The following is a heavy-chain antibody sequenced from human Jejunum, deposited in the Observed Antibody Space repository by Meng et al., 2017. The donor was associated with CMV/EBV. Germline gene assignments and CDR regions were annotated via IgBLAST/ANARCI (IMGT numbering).Heavy chain of an antibody. CDR2: ITDDGTT. V-gene: IGHV3-74*01. CDR1: GVNFRNYW. Sequence: GHGGECGGGLGPPGGSLGRSRAASGVNFRNYWMHWVRQEPGKGPLWVSRITDDGTTNYADFVQGRFTISRDNAKNTVYLQMNSLRAEDTGIYYCTGLDYWGQGTLVTVSS. J-gene: IGHJ4*02. CDR3: TGLDY.